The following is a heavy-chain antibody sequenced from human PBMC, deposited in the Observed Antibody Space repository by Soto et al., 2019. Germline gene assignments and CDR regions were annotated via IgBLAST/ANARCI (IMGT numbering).Heavy chain of an antibody. J-gene: IGHJ6*02. V-gene: IGHV3-30-3*01. D-gene: IGHD2-2*02. CDR1: GFTFDKFD. CDR2: TSYDGNKK. Sequence: QVQLVESGGGVVQPGRSLRLSCAASGFTFDKFDMHWVRQAPGKGLQWVAVTSYDGNKKYYAASVKGRFTISRDNSNNPLHLQMNNLRDDDTAVYYCVREGGVPAAIGHYDYGMDVWGQGTAVTVSS. CDR3: VREGGVPAAIGHYDYGMDV.